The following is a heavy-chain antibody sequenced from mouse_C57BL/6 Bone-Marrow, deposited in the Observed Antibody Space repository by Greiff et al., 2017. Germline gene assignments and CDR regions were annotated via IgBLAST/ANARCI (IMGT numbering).Heavy chain of an antibody. V-gene: IGHV1-9*01. Sequence: QVQLQQSGAELMKPGASVKLSCKASGYTFTGYWIDWVKQRTGHGLEWIGEIFPGSGSTNYNEKFKGKATLTADTSSNTAYMQLSSLTTEDSAVYYCARRGYAMDYWGQGTSVTVSS. J-gene: IGHJ4*01. CDR1: GYTFTGYW. CDR3: ARRGYAMDY. CDR2: IFPGSGST.